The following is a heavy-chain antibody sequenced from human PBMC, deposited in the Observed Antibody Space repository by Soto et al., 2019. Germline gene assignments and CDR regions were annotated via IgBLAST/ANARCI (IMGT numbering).Heavy chain of an antibody. CDR2: ISGSGGST. V-gene: IGHV3-23*01. CDR1: GFTFSSYA. Sequence: GGSLRLSCAASGFTFSSYAMSWVRQAPGKGLEWVSAISGSGGSTYYADSVKGRFTISRDNSKNTLYLQMNSLRAEDTAVYYCAKGRILWFGELSSYFDYWGQGTLVTVSS. CDR3: AKGRILWFGELSSYFDY. D-gene: IGHD3-10*01. J-gene: IGHJ4*02.